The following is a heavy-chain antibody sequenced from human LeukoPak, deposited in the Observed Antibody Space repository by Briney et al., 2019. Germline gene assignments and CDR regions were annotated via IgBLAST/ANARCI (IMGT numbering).Heavy chain of an antibody. CDR3: ARDWRMMYCSGGSCYGLDY. V-gene: IGHV1-2*02. CDR1: GYTFTGYY. Sequence: GASVKVSCKASGYTFTGYYMHWVRQAPGQGLEWMGWINPNSGGTNYAQKFQGRVTMTRDTSISTAYMELSRLRSDDTAVYYCARDWRMMYCSGGSCYGLDYWGQGTLLTVSS. J-gene: IGHJ4*02. CDR2: INPNSGGT. D-gene: IGHD2-15*01.